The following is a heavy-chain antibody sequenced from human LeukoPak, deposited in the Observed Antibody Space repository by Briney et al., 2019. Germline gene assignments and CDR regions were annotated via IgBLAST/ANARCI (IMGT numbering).Heavy chain of an antibody. CDR1: GFTFSSYA. Sequence: GGSLRLSCAASGFTFSSYAMHWVRQAPGKGLEWVAVISYDGNNKYYADSVKGRFTISRDTSKNTLYLQMNSLRPEGTAVYYCARDTYGGANSWGQGTLVTVSS. J-gene: IGHJ4*02. D-gene: IGHD4-23*01. V-gene: IGHV3-30*04. CDR3: ARDTYGGANS. CDR2: ISYDGNNK.